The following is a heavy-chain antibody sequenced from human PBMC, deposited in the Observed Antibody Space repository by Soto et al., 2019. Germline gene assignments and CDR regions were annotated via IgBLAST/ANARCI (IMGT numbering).Heavy chain of an antibody. CDR2: INSDGSST. CDR3: ARDLMRSSGWYGVVDY. D-gene: IGHD6-19*01. CDR1: GFTFSSYW. V-gene: IGHV3-74*01. Sequence: GESLKISCAASGFTFSSYWMHWVRQAPGKGLVWVSRINSDGSSTSYADSVKGRFTISRDNAKNTLYLQMNSLRAEDTAVYYCARDLMRSSGWYGVVDYWGQGTLVTVSS. J-gene: IGHJ4*02.